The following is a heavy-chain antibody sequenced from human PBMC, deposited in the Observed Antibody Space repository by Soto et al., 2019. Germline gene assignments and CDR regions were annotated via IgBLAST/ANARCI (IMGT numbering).Heavy chain of an antibody. D-gene: IGHD3-9*01. Sequence: GGSLRLSSAASGFTFSNYAMHWVRQAPGKGLEWVTVISYDGSNKYYADSVKGRFTISRDNAKNSLYLQMNSLRAEDTAVYYCARDDTGSYYYYYGMDVWGQGTTVTVSS. CDR3: ARDDTGSYYYYYGMDV. CDR1: GFTFSNYA. J-gene: IGHJ6*02. V-gene: IGHV3-30*12. CDR2: ISYDGSNK.